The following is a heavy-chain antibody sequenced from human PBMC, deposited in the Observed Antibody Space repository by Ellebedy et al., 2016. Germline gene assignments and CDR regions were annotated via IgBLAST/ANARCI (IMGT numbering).Heavy chain of an antibody. CDR1: GFTFSDYY. CDR3: AKLNVMITFGGVIVMSYYYMDV. V-gene: IGHV3-11*01. Sequence: GESLKISCAASGFTFSDYYMSWIRQAPGKGLEWVSYISSSGSTIYYADSVKGRFTISRDNAKNSLYLQMNSLRAEDTALYYCAKLNVMITFGGVIVMSYYYMDVWGKGTTVTVSS. J-gene: IGHJ6*03. D-gene: IGHD3-16*02. CDR2: ISSSGSTI.